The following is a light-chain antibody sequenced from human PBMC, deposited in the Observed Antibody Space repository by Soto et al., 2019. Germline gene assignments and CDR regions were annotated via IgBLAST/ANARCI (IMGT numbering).Light chain of an antibody. Sequence: EIVLTQSPGTLSLSPGERATLSCRASQSVSSGYLAWYQQKPGQAPRLLIYGASSRATGIPDRFSGSGSGTDFTLTIIRLEPEDFAVYYCQQYGSSPWTFGQGTKVE. CDR3: QQYGSSPWT. V-gene: IGKV3-20*01. CDR2: GAS. J-gene: IGKJ1*01. CDR1: QSVSSGY.